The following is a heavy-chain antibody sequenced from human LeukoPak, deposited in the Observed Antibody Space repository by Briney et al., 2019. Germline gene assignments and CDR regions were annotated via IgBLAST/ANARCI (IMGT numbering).Heavy chain of an antibody. Sequence: SETLSLTCAVYGGSFSGYYWSWIRQPLGKGLEWIGEINHSGSTNYNPSLKSRVTISVDTSKNQFSLKLSSVTAADTAVYYCARGASVYDSSGYYAKTYYFDYWGQGTLVTVSS. J-gene: IGHJ4*02. CDR3: ARGASVYDSSGYYAKTYYFDY. D-gene: IGHD3-22*01. CDR1: GGSFSGYY. V-gene: IGHV4-34*01. CDR2: INHSGST.